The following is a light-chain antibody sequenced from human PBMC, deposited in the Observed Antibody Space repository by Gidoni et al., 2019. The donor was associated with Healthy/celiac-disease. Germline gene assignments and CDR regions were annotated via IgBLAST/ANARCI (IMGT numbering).Light chain of an antibody. J-gene: IGLJ2*01. CDR3: QAWDSSTVL. Sequence: SYELTQPPSVSVSPGQTASITCSGDKLGDKYACWYQQKPGQSPVLVIYQDSKRPSGIPERFSGSNSGNTATLTISGTQAMDEADYYFQAWDSSTVLFGGGTKLTVL. CDR1: KLGDKY. V-gene: IGLV3-1*01. CDR2: QDS.